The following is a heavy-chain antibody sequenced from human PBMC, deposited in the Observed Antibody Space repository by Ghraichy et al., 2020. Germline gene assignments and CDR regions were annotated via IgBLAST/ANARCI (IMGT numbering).Heavy chain of an antibody. D-gene: IGHD6-13*01. V-gene: IGHV3-11*01. J-gene: IGHJ4*02. CDR2: ISSSGSTI. CDR1: GFTFSDYY. CDR3: AREGSATYFDY. Sequence: GESLNISCAASGFTFSDYYMSWIRQAPGKGLEWVSYISSSGSTIYYADSVKGRFTISRDNAKNSLYLQMNSLRAEDTAVYYCAREGSATYFDYWGQGTLVTVSS.